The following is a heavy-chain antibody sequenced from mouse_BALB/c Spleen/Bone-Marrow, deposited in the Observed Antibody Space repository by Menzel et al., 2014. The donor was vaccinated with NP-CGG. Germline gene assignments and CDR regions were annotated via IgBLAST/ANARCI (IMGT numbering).Heavy chain of an antibody. J-gene: IGHJ4*01. V-gene: IGHV1-69*02. CDR1: GYTFTNYW. CDR2: IYPSDSYT. CDR3: TRWLPYAMDY. D-gene: IGHD2-2*01. Sequence: VQLQESGAELVRPGASVKLSCKASGYTFTNYWINWVKQRPGQGLEWIGNIYPSDSYTNYNQKFKDKATLTVDKSSSTAYMQLSSPTPEDSAVYYCTRWLPYAMDYWGQGTSVTVSS.